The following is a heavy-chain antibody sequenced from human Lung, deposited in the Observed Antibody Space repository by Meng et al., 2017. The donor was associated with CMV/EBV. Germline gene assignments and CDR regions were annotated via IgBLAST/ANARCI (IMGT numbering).Heavy chain of an antibody. CDR2: IKQDGSEK. Sequence: GESXKISCAASGFTFRTYWMTWVRQVPGKGLEWVANIKQDGSEKYYVDSVKGRFTISRDNTKNSVFLQMNSLRAEDTAVYYCARDRLVTTFYYFYGMDVWXQGTXVTVSS. J-gene: IGHJ6*02. CDR1: GFTFRTYW. CDR3: ARDRLVTTFYYFYGMDV. V-gene: IGHV3-7*01. D-gene: IGHD2-21*02.